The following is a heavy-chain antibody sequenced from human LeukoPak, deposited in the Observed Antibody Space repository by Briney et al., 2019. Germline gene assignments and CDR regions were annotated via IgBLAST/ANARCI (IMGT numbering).Heavy chain of an antibody. CDR2: IYYSGST. Sequence: SETLSLTCTVSGGPISSGVNYWSWIRQHPGKGLEWIGYIYYSGSTYYSPSLKSRVTISVDTSKNQFSLKLSSVTAADTAVYYCARAYCTNGVCYYFDYWGQGTLVTVSS. V-gene: IGHV4-31*03. D-gene: IGHD2-8*01. J-gene: IGHJ4*02. CDR1: GGPISSGVNY. CDR3: ARAYCTNGVCYYFDY.